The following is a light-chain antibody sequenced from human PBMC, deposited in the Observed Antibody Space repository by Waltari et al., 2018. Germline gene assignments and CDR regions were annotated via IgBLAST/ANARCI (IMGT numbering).Light chain of an antibody. CDR3: HSRDTSSTRV. Sequence: SSKLTQDPAVSVALGQTVKITCQGDSLRRFYASWYQQRPGQAPILVLYGQDNRPSVIPCRFSGSTSGNTASLTITGAQADDEADYYCHSRDTSSTRVFGGGTRLTV. CDR2: GQD. CDR1: SLRRFY. J-gene: IGLJ2*01. V-gene: IGLV3-19*01.